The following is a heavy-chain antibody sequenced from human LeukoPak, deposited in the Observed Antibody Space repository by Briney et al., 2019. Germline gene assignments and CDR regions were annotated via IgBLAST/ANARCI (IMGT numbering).Heavy chain of an antibody. D-gene: IGHD5-24*01. V-gene: IGHV7-4-1*02. CDR3: ASPAGRDGYNYYYYYYMDV. J-gene: IGHJ6*03. Sequence: ASVKVSRKASGYTFTSYAMNWVRQAPGQGLEWMGWINTNTGNPTYAQGFTGRFVFSLDTSVSTAYLQISSLKAEDTAVYYCASPAGRDGYNYYYYYYMDVWGKGTTVTVSS. CDR1: GYTFTSYA. CDR2: INTNTGNP.